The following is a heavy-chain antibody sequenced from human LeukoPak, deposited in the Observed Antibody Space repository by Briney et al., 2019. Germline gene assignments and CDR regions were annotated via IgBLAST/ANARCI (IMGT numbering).Heavy chain of an antibody. V-gene: IGHV4-61*03. CDR1: GGSISGGNDY. J-gene: IGHJ4*02. D-gene: IGHD5-24*01. CDR2: IHYSGST. CDR3: ARVPSRQEGYNDFDY. Sequence: SETLSLTCTVSGGSISGGNDYWNWIRQPPGKGLEWIGYIHYSGSTNYNPSLKSRVTTSVDTSKNHFSLKLTSVTAADTAVYYCARVPSRQEGYNDFDYWGQGTLVTVSS.